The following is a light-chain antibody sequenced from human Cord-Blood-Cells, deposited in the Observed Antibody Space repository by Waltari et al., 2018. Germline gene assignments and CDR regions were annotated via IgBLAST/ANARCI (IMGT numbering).Light chain of an antibody. V-gene: IGKV3-15*01. J-gene: IGKJ5*01. CDR3: QQYNNWPIT. Sequence: EIVMTQSPATLSVSPGERATLSCRASQSVSSTLAWYQQKPGQAPRLLIYGASTRATGIPARFSGSGSGTEFTLTISSLLSEDFAVYYCQQYNNWPITFGQGTRLEIK. CDR2: GAS. CDR1: QSVSST.